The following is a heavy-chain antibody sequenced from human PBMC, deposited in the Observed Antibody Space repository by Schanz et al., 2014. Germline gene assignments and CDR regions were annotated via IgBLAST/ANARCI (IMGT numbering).Heavy chain of an antibody. CDR3: ARGREVVAKIFDV. CDR2: ATFDGTKK. Sequence: QVQLVESGGGVVQPGRSLRLSCAASGFNFRNYGMHWVRQAPGKGLEWVAGATFDGTKKYYGDSVKGRFTISRDNSNNTLSLQMNSLRAEDTGVYYCARGREVVAKIFDVWGQGTMVTVSS. D-gene: IGHD3-22*01. V-gene: IGHV3-33*05. J-gene: IGHJ3*01. CDR1: GFNFRNYG.